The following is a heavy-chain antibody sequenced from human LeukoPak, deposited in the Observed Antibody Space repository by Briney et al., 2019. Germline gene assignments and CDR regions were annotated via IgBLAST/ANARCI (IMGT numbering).Heavy chain of an antibody. CDR1: GYTFTVYY. CDR2: INPNSGGT. V-gene: IGHV1-2*02. Sequence: GASVNVSCKASGYTFTVYYMHWVRQAPGPGLEWMGWINPNSGGTNYEPKFQGRVTMTRDTSISTASMELRRLRSDDTAVYYCAIGTMIVVDLLSYWGQGTLVTVSS. J-gene: IGHJ4*02. D-gene: IGHD3-22*01. CDR3: AIGTMIVVDLLSY.